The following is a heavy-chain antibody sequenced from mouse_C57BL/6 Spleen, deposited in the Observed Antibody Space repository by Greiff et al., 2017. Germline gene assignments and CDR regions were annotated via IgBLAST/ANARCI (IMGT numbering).Heavy chain of an antibody. Sequence: EVKVVESGGGLVKPGGSLKLSCAASGFTFSDYGMHWVRQAPEKGLEWVAYISSGSSTIYYADTVKGRFTISSDNAKNTLFLQMTSLRSEDTAMYYCARQWYYGSSPYWYFDVWGTGTTVTVSS. CDR2: ISSGSSTI. CDR1: GFTFSDYG. J-gene: IGHJ1*03. V-gene: IGHV5-17*01. D-gene: IGHD1-1*01. CDR3: ARQWYYGSSPYWYFDV.